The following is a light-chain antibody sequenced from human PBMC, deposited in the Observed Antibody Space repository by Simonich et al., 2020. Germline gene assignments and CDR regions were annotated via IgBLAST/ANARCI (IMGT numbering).Light chain of an antibody. J-gene: IGKJ1*01. CDR1: QSVSSSY. V-gene: IGKV3D-20*01. CDR3: QQYGSSPET. CDR2: DAS. Sequence: EIVLTQSPGTLSLSPGERATLSCRASQSVSSSYLAWYQQKPGLAPRILIYDASSRATGIPDRFSGSGSGTDFTLTISRLEPEDFAVYYCQQYGSSPETFGQGTKVEIK.